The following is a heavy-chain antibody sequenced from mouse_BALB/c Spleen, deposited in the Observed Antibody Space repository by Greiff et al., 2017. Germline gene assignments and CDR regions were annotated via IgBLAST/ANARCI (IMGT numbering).Heavy chain of an antibody. J-gene: IGHJ2*01. CDR1: GFTFSSYT. Sequence: EVKVVESGGGLVQPGGSLKLSCAASGFTFSSYTMSWVRQTPEKRLEWVAYISNGGGSTYYPDTVKGRFTISRDNAKNTLYLQMSSLKSEDTAMYYCARRRDFDYWGQGTTLTVSS. CDR2: ISNGGGST. CDR3: ARRRDFDY. V-gene: IGHV5-12-2*01.